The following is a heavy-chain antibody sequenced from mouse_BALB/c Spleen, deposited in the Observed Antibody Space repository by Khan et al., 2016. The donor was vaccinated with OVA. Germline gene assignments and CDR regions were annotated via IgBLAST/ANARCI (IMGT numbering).Heavy chain of an antibody. Sequence: VQLLETGGGLVRPGNSLKLSCVTSGFTFSYYRMHWLHQFPGERLEWIAVITVTSDNSGANYAESVKGRFTISRDDSKSSVYLQLNRLREEDSATYYCSRGGYYYGTPFDYWGQGTTLTVSS. D-gene: IGHD1-1*01. CDR2: ITVTSDNSGA. J-gene: IGHJ2*01. CDR1: GFTFSYYR. CDR3: SRGGYYYGTPFDY. V-gene: IGHV13-2*02.